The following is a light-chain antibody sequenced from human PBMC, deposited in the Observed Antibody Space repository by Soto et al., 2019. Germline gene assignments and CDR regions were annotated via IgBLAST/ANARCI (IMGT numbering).Light chain of an antibody. Sequence: EILMTQSPGTLSVSPGERATLSCRASQSVRSNLAWYQQTPGQAPRLLMYDASTRANGIPARFSGSGSGTEFTLTISSLQSEDFAFYYCQQYNYWHPWTFGQGTKVDIK. J-gene: IGKJ1*01. CDR1: QSVRSN. V-gene: IGKV3-15*01. CDR2: DAS. CDR3: QQYNYWHPWT.